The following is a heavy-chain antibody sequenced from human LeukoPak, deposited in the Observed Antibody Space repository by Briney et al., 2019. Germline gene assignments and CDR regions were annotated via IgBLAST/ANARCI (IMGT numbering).Heavy chain of an antibody. V-gene: IGHV3-48*03. D-gene: IGHD4-23*01. J-gene: IGHJ4*02. CDR2: ISSRDNTI. CDR3: ARDYGGSSPFDY. Sequence: PGGSLRLSCAASGFTFSSYEMHWVRRAPGKGLEWVSYISSRDNTIYYADSVKGRFTISRDNAKNSLYLQMNSLRAEDTAVYYCARDYGGSSPFDYWGQGTLVTVSS. CDR1: GFTFSSYE.